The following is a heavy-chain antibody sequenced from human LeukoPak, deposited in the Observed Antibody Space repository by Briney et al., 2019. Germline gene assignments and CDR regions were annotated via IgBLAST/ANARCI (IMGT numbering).Heavy chain of an antibody. V-gene: IGHV6-1*01. CDR1: GDSVSSNSAS. J-gene: IGHJ4*02. CDR3: ARSRSGSYDH. Sequence: SQTLSLTCGISGDSVSSNSASWNWIRQSPSRGLEWLGRTYYRSKWSNDYAESVTSRITINPDTSKNQFSLQLKSVTPEDTAMYYCARSRSGSYDHWGQGTLVTVSS. CDR2: TYYRSKWSN. D-gene: IGHD1-26*01.